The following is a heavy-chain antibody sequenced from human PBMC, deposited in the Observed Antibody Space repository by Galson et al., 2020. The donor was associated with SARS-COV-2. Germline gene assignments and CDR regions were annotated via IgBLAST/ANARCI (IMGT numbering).Heavy chain of an antibody. Sequence: GGSLRLSCAASGYTFDDYAMHWVRQAPGKGLQWVSLISWDGGSAYYADSVKGRFTISRDNSKNSLYLEMTSLRAEDTALYYCAKDYGYNPTKYYGMDVWGQGTTVTVSS. V-gene: IGHV3-43D*03. CDR3: AKDYGYNPTKYYGMDV. J-gene: IGHJ6*02. D-gene: IGHD5-12*01. CDR1: GYTFDDYA. CDR2: ISWDGGSA.